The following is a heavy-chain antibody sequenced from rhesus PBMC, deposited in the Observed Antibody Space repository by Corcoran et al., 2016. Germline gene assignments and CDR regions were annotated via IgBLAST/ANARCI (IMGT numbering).Heavy chain of an antibody. CDR1: GFSFSDYY. J-gene: IGHJ4*01. CDR3: VRWPFDY. CDR2: ISHDGGST. Sequence: EVQLVESGGGLAKPGGSLRLSGADSGFSFSDYYMYWVHQASGKGLAWVSRISHDGGSTWYADSVKGRFTISRENAKYTLYLQMDSLRAEDTAVYYCVRWPFDYWGQGVLVTVSS. V-gene: IGHV3-59*01.